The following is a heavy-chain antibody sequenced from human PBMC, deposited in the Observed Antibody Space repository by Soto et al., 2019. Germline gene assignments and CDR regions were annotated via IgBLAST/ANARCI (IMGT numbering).Heavy chain of an antibody. CDR3: ARGIVGAKTFDY. J-gene: IGHJ4*02. CDR2: IYYSGST. CDR1: GGSVSSGSYY. Sequence: QVQLQESGPGLVKPSETLSLTCTVSGGSVSSGSYYWSWIRQPPGKGLEWIGYIYYSGSTNYNPSLKRRVTISVATSKNLSSLNLSPVTAADTAVYYCARGIVGAKTFDYWGQGTLVTVSS. V-gene: IGHV4-61*01. D-gene: IGHD1-26*01.